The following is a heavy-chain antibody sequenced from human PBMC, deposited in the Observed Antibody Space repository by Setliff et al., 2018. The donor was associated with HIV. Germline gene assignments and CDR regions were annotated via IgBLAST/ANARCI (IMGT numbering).Heavy chain of an antibody. CDR1: GVSIISGGFY. Sequence: PSETLSLTCSVSGVSIISGGFYWSWIRQHPEKGLEWIGYIYYSGTTTYNPSLRSRVTISLDTSKSQFSLKVTSVTAADTALYYCATSTRKNFDFWSDTRTAYPPYYFDYWDQGILVTVSS. J-gene: IGHJ4*02. D-gene: IGHD3-3*01. CDR2: IYYSGTT. V-gene: IGHV4-31*03. CDR3: ATSTRKNFDFWSDTRTAYPPYYFDY.